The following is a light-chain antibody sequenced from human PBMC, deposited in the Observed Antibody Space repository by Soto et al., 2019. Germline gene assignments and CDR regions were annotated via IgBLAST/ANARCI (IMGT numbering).Light chain of an antibody. CDR2: RTS. CDR3: QQYNNWHRAT. V-gene: IGKV3-15*01. Sequence: EIVMTQSPSTLSVSPGARATLSCRASQSIRSNLAWYQQKPGQAPRLLVFRTSSRATGFPARFSGSGSGTEFNLTISSLQSEDFGVYYCQQYNNWHRATFGGGTKVDIK. J-gene: IGKJ4*01. CDR1: QSIRSN.